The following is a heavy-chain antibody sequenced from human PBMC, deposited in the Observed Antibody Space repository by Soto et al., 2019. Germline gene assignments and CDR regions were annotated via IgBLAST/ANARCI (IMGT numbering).Heavy chain of an antibody. CDR2: IYWDDSK. D-gene: IGHD3-9*01. V-gene: IGHV2-5*02. J-gene: IGHJ4*02. Sequence: QITLKESGPTLVRPTQTLTLTCAFSGFSLSTSGVGVGWIRQPPGKALEWLAVIYWDDSKHYSPSLRSRLTITKDTSKILVVLTMTNMDPMDTGTYYCAHKGPEDWPLDYWGQGTLVTVSS. CDR3: AHKGPEDWPLDY. CDR1: GFSLSTSGVG.